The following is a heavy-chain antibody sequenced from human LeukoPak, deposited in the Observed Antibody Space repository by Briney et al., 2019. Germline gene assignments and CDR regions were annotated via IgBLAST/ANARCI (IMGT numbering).Heavy chain of an antibody. Sequence: PSQTLSLTCTVSGGSISSGGYYWSWIRQPPGKGLEWIGYIDYSGSTYYTPSPKRRVTISVDTSKNRSPLKLSSVTAADTAVYYCARDSATMVRGVKDYYYYGMDVWGQGTTVTVSS. CDR1: GGSISSGGYY. J-gene: IGHJ6*02. CDR2: IDYSGST. CDR3: ARDSATMVRGVKDYYYYGMDV. V-gene: IGHV4-30-4*01. D-gene: IGHD3-10*01.